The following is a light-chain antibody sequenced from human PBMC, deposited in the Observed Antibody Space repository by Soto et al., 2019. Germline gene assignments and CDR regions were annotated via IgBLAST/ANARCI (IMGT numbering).Light chain of an antibody. Sequence: EIVLTQSPATLSLSPGERATLSCWASQSVSSYLAWYQQKPGQAPRLLIYDASNRATDIPARFSGSGSGTDFILTISSLEPEDFAVYYCQQRSSWPLTFGGGTKVEIK. CDR1: QSVSSY. J-gene: IGKJ4*01. V-gene: IGKV3-11*01. CDR2: DAS. CDR3: QQRSSWPLT.